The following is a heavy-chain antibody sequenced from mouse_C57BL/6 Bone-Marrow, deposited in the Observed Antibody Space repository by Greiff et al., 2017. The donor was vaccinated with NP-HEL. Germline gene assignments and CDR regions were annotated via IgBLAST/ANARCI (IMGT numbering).Heavy chain of an antibody. J-gene: IGHJ4*01. V-gene: IGHV1-74*01. CDR3: AWSYGSSYAMDY. Sequence: QVHVKQPGAELVKPGASVKVSCKASGYTFTSYWMHWVKQRPGQGLEWIGRIHPSDSDTNYNQKFKGKATLTVDKSSSTAYMQLSSLTSEDSAVYYCAWSYGSSYAMDYWGQGTSVTVSS. CDR2: IHPSDSDT. D-gene: IGHD1-1*01. CDR1: GYTFTSYW.